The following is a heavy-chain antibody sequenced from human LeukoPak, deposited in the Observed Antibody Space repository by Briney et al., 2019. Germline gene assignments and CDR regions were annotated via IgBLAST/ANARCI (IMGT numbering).Heavy chain of an antibody. CDR2: ISSSSSYI. D-gene: IGHD2-15*01. V-gene: IGHV3-21*01. J-gene: IGHJ4*02. Sequence: GGSLRLSCAASGFTFSSYSMNWVRQAPGKGLEWVSFISSSSSYIYYADSVKGRFTISRDNAKNSLYLQMNSLRAEDTAVYYCAKSGLNRFDYWGQGTLVTVSS. CDR1: GFTFSSYS. CDR3: AKSGLNRFDY.